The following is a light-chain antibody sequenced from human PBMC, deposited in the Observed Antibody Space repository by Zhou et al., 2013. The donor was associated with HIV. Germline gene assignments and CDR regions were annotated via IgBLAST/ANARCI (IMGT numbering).Light chain of an antibody. CDR1: QGISSY. CDR3: QEANSFPIT. CDR2: AAS. J-gene: IGKJ5*01. Sequence: AIRMTQSPSSFSASTGDRVTITCRASQGISSYLAWYQQKPGKAPKLLIYAASTLQSGVPSRFSGSGSGTDFTLTITSLQPEDFATYYCQEANSFPITFGQGTRLEMK. V-gene: IGKV1-8*01.